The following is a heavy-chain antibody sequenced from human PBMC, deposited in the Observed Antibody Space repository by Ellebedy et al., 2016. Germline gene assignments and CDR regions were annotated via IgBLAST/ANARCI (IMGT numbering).Heavy chain of an antibody. Sequence: GESLKISCAASGFSFSRYWMHWVRQVPGKGLVWVSHVPNGANTPTYADSVKGRFTISRDDDKKTIYLQMNSLGVEDTAVYFCARGGLVATYAFDVWGQGTKVTVSS. V-gene: IGHV3-74*03. CDR3: ARGGLVATYAFDV. J-gene: IGHJ3*01. CDR1: GFSFSRYW. CDR2: VPNGANTP. D-gene: IGHD5-12*01.